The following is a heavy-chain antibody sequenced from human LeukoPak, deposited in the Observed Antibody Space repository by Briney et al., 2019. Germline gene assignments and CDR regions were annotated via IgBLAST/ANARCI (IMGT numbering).Heavy chain of an antibody. V-gene: IGHV3-23*01. Sequence: GGSLRLSCAASGFTFSSYSMSWVRQAPGKGLQWLSAISGTGTSTYYADSVKGRFTTSRDNSKNTVFLQMNSLRADDTAIYYCAKFFEDAALIHDWWGQGTLVTVSS. CDR2: ISGTGTST. D-gene: IGHD5-18*01. J-gene: IGHJ4*02. CDR3: AKFFEDAALIHDW. CDR1: GFTFSSYS.